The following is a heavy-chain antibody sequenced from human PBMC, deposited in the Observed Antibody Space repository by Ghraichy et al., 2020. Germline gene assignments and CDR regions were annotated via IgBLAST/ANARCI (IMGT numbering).Heavy chain of an antibody. CDR3: AKNSNFDL. Sequence: SETLSLTCTVSGVSISSYFWNWIRQPPGKGLEWIGYIYSSGSTNYNPSLKGRVSISIDTSKNQFSLRLSSVTAADTAVYYCAKNSNFDLWGRGTLVTVSS. CDR2: IYSSGST. J-gene: IGHJ2*01. D-gene: IGHD1-7*01. V-gene: IGHV4-59*03. CDR1: GVSISSYF.